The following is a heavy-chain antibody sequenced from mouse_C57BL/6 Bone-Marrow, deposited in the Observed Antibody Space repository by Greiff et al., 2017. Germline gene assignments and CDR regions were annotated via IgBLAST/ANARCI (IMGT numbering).Heavy chain of an antibody. J-gene: IGHJ4*01. V-gene: IGHV1-54*01. Sequence: QVQLQQSGAELVRPGPSVKVSCKASGYAFTNYLIEWVKQRPGQGLEWIGVINPGSGGTNYNEKFKGKATLTADKSSSTAYMQLSSLTSEDSAVYFCAKLGPYYYAMDYWGQGTSVTVAS. CDR2: INPGSGGT. D-gene: IGHD4-1*01. CDR3: AKLGPYYYAMDY. CDR1: GYAFTNYL.